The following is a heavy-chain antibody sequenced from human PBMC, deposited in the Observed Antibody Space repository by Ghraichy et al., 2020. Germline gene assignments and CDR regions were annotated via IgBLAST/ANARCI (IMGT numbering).Heavy chain of an antibody. J-gene: IGHJ4*02. Sequence: ASVKVSCKVSGYTLTELSMHWVRQAPGKGLEWMGGFDPEDGETIYAQKFQGRVTMTEGTSTDTAYMELSSLRSEDTAVYYCATGRYRLRPYYFDYWGQGTLVTVSS. V-gene: IGHV1-24*01. D-gene: IGHD5-12*01. CDR3: ATGRYRLRPYYFDY. CDR1: GYTLTELS. CDR2: FDPEDGET.